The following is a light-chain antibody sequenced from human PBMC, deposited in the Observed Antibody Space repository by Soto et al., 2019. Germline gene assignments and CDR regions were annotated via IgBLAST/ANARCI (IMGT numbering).Light chain of an antibody. J-gene: IGKJ5*01. V-gene: IGKV3-15*01. CDR2: GAS. CDR1: QSISNN. Sequence: EVVMTQSPATLSVSPGERATLSCRASQSISNNLAWYQQKPGQGPRLLIYGASTRATGIPARFSGSGSGTEFTLTISSLQSEDFGVYYCQQYHNWPPVTFGQGTRLDIK. CDR3: QQYHNWPPVT.